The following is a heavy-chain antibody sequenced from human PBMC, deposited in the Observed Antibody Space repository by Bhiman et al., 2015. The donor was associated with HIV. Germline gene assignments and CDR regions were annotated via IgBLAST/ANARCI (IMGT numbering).Heavy chain of an antibody. CDR2: INQDGSEK. CDR1: GFPFSTFW. D-gene: IGHD1-1*01. Sequence: EVHLVESGGGLVQPGGSLRLSCAASGFPFSTFWMTWVRQAPGKGLEWVANINQDGSEKYYVDSVKGRFTISRDNAKSSLYLQMNTLRAEDTAVYYCTPGTTAGYSFDHWGQGTLVTVSS. J-gene: IGHJ4*02. CDR3: TPGTTAGYSFDH. V-gene: IGHV3-7*03.